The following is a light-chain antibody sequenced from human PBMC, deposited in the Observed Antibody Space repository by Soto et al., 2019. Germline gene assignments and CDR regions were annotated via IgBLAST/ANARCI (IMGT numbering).Light chain of an antibody. CDR3: SSYTGGSTYV. CDR1: NSDIGGYKY. CDR2: DVS. V-gene: IGLV2-14*01. Sequence: SVLAQPASVSGSPGQSITISCTGNNSDIGGYKYVSWYQQHPGKAPKLMIYDVSNRPSGVSNRFSGSKSGNTATLTISGLQGEDEAEYYCSSYTGGSTYVFGTGTKVTVL. J-gene: IGLJ1*01.